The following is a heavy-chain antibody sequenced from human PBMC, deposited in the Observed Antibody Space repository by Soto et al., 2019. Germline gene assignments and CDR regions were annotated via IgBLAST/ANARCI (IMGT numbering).Heavy chain of an antibody. CDR3: AKVGGLQEYYYYYAMDV. V-gene: IGHV3-23*01. CDR2: ISGSGGST. J-gene: IGHJ6*02. CDR1: GFTFTNFA. Sequence: EVQLLESGGGLVQPGGSLRLSCAASGFTFTNFAMTWVRQAPGKGLEWVSSISGSGGSTYFEDSVKGRFTISRDNSKNTLYLQLNSLRAEDTAVYYCAKVGGLQEYYYYYAMDVWGQGTTVTVSS. D-gene: IGHD4-4*01.